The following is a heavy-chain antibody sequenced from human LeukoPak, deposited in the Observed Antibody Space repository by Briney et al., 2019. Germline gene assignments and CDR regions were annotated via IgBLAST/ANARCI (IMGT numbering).Heavy chain of an antibody. V-gene: IGHV3-48*01. Sequence: GGSLRLSCAASGFTFSSYSMNWVRQAPGKGLEWVSYISSSSSTIYYADSVKGRFTISRDNAKNSLYLQMSSLRAEDTAVYYCARSSRSFGGVIVPFDYWGQGTLVTVSS. J-gene: IGHJ4*02. D-gene: IGHD3-16*02. CDR3: ARSSRSFGGVIVPFDY. CDR2: ISSSSSTI. CDR1: GFTFSSYS.